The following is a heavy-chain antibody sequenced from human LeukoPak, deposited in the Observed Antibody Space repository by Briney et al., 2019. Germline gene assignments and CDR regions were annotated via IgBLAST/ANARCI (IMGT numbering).Heavy chain of an antibody. D-gene: IGHD3-22*01. CDR3: ARVGYYDKEGDDY. CDR2: IYTSGST. J-gene: IGHJ4*02. CDR1: GGSISSGSYY. Sequence: SQTLSLTCTVSGGSISSGSYYWSWIRQPAGKGLEWIGRIYTSGSTNYNPSLKSRVTISVDTSKNQFSLKLSSVTAADTAVYYCARVGYYDKEGDDYWGQGTLVTVSS. V-gene: IGHV4-61*02.